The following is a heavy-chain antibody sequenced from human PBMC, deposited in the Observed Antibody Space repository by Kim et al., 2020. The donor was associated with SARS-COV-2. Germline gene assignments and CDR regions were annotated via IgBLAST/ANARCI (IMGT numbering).Heavy chain of an antibody. CDR1: GFTVSSYA. V-gene: IGHV3-23*01. CDR3: AKDWSYLNFDY. Sequence: GGSLRLSCAASGFTVSSYAMSWVRQAPGKGLEWVASISGGGDSTYYADSVKGRFTISRDNSRDTLYLQMNSLRAEDTAVYYCAKDWSYLNFDYWGQGTLVTVSS. CDR2: ISGGGDST. D-gene: IGHD1-26*01. J-gene: IGHJ4*02.